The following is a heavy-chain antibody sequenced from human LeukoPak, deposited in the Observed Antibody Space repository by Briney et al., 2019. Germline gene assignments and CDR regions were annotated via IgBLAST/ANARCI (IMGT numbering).Heavy chain of an antibody. CDR1: GRTFSSYA. J-gene: IGHJ4*02. CDR3: ARLDDFWSGSNY. Sequence: SVKVSCKASGRTFSSYAISWVRQAPGQGLEWMGRIIPIFGTANYAQKFQGRVTITTDESTSTAYMELSSLRSEDTAVYYCARLDDFWSGSNYWGQGTLVTVSS. V-gene: IGHV1-69*05. CDR2: IIPIFGTA. D-gene: IGHD3-3*01.